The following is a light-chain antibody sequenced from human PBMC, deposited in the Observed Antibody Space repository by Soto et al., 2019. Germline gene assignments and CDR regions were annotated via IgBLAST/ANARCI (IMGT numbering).Light chain of an antibody. Sequence: DIQMTQSPSILSASLGDRFTITCLASQSISSWLAWYQQKPGKAPKLLMYKASSLESGVPSRFSGSGSGTEFTLTISSLQPDDFATYYCQQYNTYSPWTFGQGTNVDI. CDR2: KAS. CDR1: QSISSW. J-gene: IGKJ1*01. V-gene: IGKV1-5*03. CDR3: QQYNTYSPWT.